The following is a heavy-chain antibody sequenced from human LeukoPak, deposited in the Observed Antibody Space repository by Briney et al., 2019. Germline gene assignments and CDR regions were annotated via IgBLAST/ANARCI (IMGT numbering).Heavy chain of an antibody. J-gene: IGHJ3*02. CDR2: ISSSSSYI. CDR1: GFTFSSYS. V-gene: IGHV3-21*01. Sequence: PGRSLRLSCAASGFTFSSYSMNWVRQAPGKGLEWVSSISSSSSYIYYADSVKGRFTISRDNAKNSLYLQMNSLRAEDTAVYYCARDMPSFLLAHDAFDIWGQGTMVTVSS. D-gene: IGHD3-3*02. CDR3: ARDMPSFLLAHDAFDI.